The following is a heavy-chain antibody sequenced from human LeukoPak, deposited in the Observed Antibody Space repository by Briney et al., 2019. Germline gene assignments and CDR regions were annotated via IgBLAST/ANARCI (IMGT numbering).Heavy chain of an antibody. CDR2: IKSKTDGGTT. Sequence: MAGGSLRLSCAASGFTFSNAWMSWVRQAPGKGLEWVGRIKSKTDGGTTDYAAPVKGRFTISRDDSKNTLYLQMNSLKTEDTAVYYCTTSGQLPHYYYYYGMDVWGQGTTVTVSS. CDR1: GFTFSNAW. V-gene: IGHV3-15*01. CDR3: TTSGQLPHYYYYYGMDV. D-gene: IGHD2-2*01. J-gene: IGHJ6*02.